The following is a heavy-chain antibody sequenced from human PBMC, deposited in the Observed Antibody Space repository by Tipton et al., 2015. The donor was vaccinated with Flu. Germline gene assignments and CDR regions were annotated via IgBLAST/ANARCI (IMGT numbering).Heavy chain of an antibody. CDR3: AKDQEDYYFDWLQAFDY. V-gene: IGHV3-23*01. D-gene: IGHD3-9*01. Sequence: SLRLSCAASGFTFSNFAMSWVRQAPGKGLEWVSSISTNGANTYYADSVTGRFTISRDNSKNTLFLQVDGLRAEDTAIYYCAKDQEDYYFDWLQAFDYWGQGALVTVSS. CDR2: ISTNGANT. J-gene: IGHJ4*02. CDR1: GFTFSNFA.